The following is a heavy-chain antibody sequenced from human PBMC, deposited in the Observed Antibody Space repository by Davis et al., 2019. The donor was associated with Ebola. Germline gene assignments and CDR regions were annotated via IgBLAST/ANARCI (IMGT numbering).Heavy chain of an antibody. J-gene: IGHJ6*02. Sequence: GESLKISCDASGFTVRNTHMSWVRQAPGKGLEWVSDISGSGASTYYVDSVKGRFTISRDNSKNTLYLQVNSLRAEDTAIYYCAKDGPNYYGSGTHHWGYYGLDVWGQGTTVTVSS. D-gene: IGHD3-10*01. CDR2: ISGSGAST. CDR1: GFTVRNTH. V-gene: IGHV3-23*01. CDR3: AKDGPNYYGSGTHHWGYYGLDV.